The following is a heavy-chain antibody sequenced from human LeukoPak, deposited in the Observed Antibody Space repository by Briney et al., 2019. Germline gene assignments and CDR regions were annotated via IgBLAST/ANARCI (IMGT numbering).Heavy chain of an antibody. V-gene: IGHV1-46*01. CDR3: ARCLRGGDFVAQDAFDI. J-gene: IGHJ3*02. CDR2: INPSGGST. D-gene: IGHD2-21*02. CDR1: GYTFTSYY. Sequence: ASVKVSCKASGYTFTSYYMHWVRQAPGQGLEWMGKINPSGGSTSYAQKFQGRVTMTRDTSTSTLYMELSSLRSEDTAVYYCARCLRGGDFVAQDAFDIWGQGTMVTVSS.